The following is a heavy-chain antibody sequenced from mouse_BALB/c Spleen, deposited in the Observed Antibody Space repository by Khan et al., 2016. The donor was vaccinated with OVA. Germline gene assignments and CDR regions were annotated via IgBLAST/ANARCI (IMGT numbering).Heavy chain of an antibody. V-gene: IGHV1-77*01. CDR1: GYTFTDYI. D-gene: IGHD1-1*01. J-gene: IGHJ2*01. CDR2: IYPGSGST. Sequence: QVRLQQSGPELMKPGASVKMSCKASGYTFTDYIINWVKQRTGQGLEWIGQIYPGSGSTYYNEKFKGKATLTADKSSNTANMQFSSLTSEDSAVYFCARSGYGSLVYWGQGTTLTVSS. CDR3: ARSGYGSLVY.